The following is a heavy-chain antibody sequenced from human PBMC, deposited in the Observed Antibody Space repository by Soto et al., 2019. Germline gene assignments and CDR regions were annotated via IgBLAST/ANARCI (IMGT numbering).Heavy chain of an antibody. J-gene: IGHJ3*02. Sequence: GGSLRLSCAASGFSFSSHAMHWVRQAPGKGLEWVALIWSDGRTKYYADSVKGRFTIARDNSKNTLDLQMNTLRDEDTAVYYCARAQDNDESGSYDLPADIWGQGKTVTVSS. V-gene: IGHV3-33*01. CDR2: IWSDGRTK. D-gene: IGHD3-16*01. CDR3: ARAQDNDESGSYDLPADI. CDR1: GFSFSSHA.